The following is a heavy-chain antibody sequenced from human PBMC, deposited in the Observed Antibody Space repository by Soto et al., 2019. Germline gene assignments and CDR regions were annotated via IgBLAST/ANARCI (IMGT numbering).Heavy chain of an antibody. CDR1: GGSISSYY. V-gene: IGHV4-59*08. CDR2: IYNGGNT. CDR3: TNPNAGNYVFNI. J-gene: IGHJ3*02. D-gene: IGHD1-7*01. Sequence: SETLSLTCSVSGGSISSYYWSWIRQSPEKGLEWIGYIYNGGNTKYNPSLGSRVTISVDTSRNQLSLKVSSVTATDTAIYYCTNPNAGNYVFNIGAQGTMVTVSS.